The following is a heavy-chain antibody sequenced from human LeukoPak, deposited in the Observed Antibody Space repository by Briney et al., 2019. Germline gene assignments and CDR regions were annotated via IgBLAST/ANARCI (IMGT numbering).Heavy chain of an antibody. D-gene: IGHD3-9*01. CDR3: ARGDMYYDILTGSDYYFDH. V-gene: IGHV3-33*01. CDR1: GFTFSSYG. Sequence: PGRSLRLSCAASGFTFSSYGMHWVRQAPGKGLEWVAVIWYDGSSKYYADSVKGRFTISRDNSKNTLYLQMNSLRAEDTAVYYCARGDMYYDILTGSDYYFDHWGQGTLVTVSS. CDR2: IWYDGSSK. J-gene: IGHJ4*02.